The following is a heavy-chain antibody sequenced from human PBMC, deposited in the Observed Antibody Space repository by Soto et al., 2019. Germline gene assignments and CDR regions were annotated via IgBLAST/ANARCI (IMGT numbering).Heavy chain of an antibody. CDR2: IWYDGSNK. Sequence: QVQLVESGGGVVQPGRSLRLSCAASGFTFSSYGMHWVRQAPGKGLEWVAVIWYDGSNKYYADSVKGRFTISRDNSKNTLYLQMNSLRAEDTAVYYCARAPCSGGSCYYRDYVDYWGQGTRVTVSS. CDR1: GFTFSSYG. V-gene: IGHV3-33*01. J-gene: IGHJ4*02. D-gene: IGHD2-15*01. CDR3: ARAPCSGGSCYYRDYVDY.